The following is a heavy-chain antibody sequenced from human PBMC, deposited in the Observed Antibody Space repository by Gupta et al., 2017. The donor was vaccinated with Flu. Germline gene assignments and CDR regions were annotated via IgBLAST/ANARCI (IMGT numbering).Heavy chain of an antibody. Sequence: EAQLVESGGGLVQPGGSLRLSCAASGFTFNSHWMSWVRQAPGKGLEWVANIKQDGSEKNYVDSVKGRFTLSRDNAKNSLYLQMNSLRVEDTAVYYCAREGAAGVFDCWGQGTLVTVSS. CDR1: GFTFNSHW. CDR3: AREGAAGVFDC. V-gene: IGHV3-7*01. J-gene: IGHJ4*02. CDR2: IKQDGSEK. D-gene: IGHD6-13*01.